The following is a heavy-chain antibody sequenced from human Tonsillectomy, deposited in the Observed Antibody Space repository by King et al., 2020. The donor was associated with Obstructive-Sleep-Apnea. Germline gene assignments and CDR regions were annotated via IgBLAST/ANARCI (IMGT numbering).Heavy chain of an antibody. D-gene: IGHD3-10*01. Sequence: EVQLVESGGGLVKPGGSLRLSCAASGFSFSTYSMNWVRQAPGRGLEWVSSITSSSSYKRYADSVKGRFAISRDNAKNALYLQMNSLRAEDTAIYYCARDFLVRGFTINGMDVWGQGTTITVSS. CDR3: ARDFLVRGFTINGMDV. CDR1: GFSFSTYS. CDR2: ITSSSSYK. J-gene: IGHJ6*02. V-gene: IGHV3-21*01.